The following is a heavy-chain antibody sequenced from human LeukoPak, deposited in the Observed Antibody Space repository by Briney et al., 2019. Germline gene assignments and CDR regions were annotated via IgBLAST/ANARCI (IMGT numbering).Heavy chain of an antibody. CDR1: GYTFTSYG. D-gene: IGHD3-3*01. J-gene: IGHJ4*02. Sequence: EASVKVSCTASGYTFTSYGISWVRQAPGQGLEWMGWISAYNGNTNYAQKLQGRVTMTTDTSTSTAYMELRSLRSEDTAVYYCARDTIFGVLPPDYWGQGTLVTVSS. CDR3: ARDTIFGVLPPDY. CDR2: ISAYNGNT. V-gene: IGHV1-18*01.